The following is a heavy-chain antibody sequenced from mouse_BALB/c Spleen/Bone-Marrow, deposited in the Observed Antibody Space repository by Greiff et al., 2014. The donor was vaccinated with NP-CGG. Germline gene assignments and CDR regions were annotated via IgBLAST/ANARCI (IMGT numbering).Heavy chain of an antibody. CDR2: IDPANGNT. CDR1: GFNIKDTY. Sequence: VQLQQSGAELVKPGASVKLSCTASGFNIKDTYMHWVKQRPEQGLEWIGRIDPANGNTKYDPKFQGKATITADTSSNTAYLQLSNLTSEDTAVYYCATYYYGSSWGFAYWGQGTLVTVSA. D-gene: IGHD1-1*01. CDR3: ATYYYGSSWGFAY. J-gene: IGHJ3*01. V-gene: IGHV14-3*02.